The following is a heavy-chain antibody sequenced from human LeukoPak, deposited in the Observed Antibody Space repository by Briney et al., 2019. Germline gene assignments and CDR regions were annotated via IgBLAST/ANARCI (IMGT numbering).Heavy chain of an antibody. CDR1: GFTFSSYS. V-gene: IGHV3-7*03. CDR2: INHNGNVN. J-gene: IGHJ6*02. Sequence: GGSLRLSCAASGFTFSSYSMNWVRQAPGKGLEWVASINHNGNVNYYVDSVKGRFTISRDNAKNSLYVQMSNLRAEDTAVYFCARGGGLDVWGQGATVTVSS. CDR3: ARGGGLDV. D-gene: IGHD3-16*01.